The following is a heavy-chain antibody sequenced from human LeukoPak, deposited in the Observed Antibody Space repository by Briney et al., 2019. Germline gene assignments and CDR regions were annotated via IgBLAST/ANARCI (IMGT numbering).Heavy chain of an antibody. CDR3: ARHTVRLGAFDI. J-gene: IGHJ3*02. V-gene: IGHV4-59*08. CDR1: GGPISSYY. D-gene: IGHD3-10*01. CDR2: IYYSGST. Sequence: PSGTLSLTCTVSGGPISSYYWSWIRQPPGKGLEWIGYIYYSGSTNYDPSLKSRVTISVDTSKNQFSLKLSSVTAADTAVYYCARHTVRLGAFDIWGQGTMVTVSS.